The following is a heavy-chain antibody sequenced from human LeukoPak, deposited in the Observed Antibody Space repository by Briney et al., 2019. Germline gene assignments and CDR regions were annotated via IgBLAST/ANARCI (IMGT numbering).Heavy chain of an antibody. Sequence: SVKVSCKASVGTFSSYAISWVRQAPGQGLEWMGRIIPILGIANYAQKFQGRVTITADKSTSTAYMELSSLRSEDTAVYYCAGGNYDILTGHYYYYYGMDVWGQGTTVTVSS. CDR1: VGTFSSYA. D-gene: IGHD3-9*01. J-gene: IGHJ6*02. CDR3: AGGNYDILTGHYYYYYGMDV. V-gene: IGHV1-69*10. CDR2: IIPILGIA.